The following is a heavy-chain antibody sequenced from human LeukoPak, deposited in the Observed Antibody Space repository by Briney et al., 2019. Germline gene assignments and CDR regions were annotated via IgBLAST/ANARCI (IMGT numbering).Heavy chain of an antibody. Sequence: GGSLRLSCAASGFTFSSYAMSWVRQAPGKGLEWVSVIYSGGSTYYADSVKGRFTISRDNSKNTLYLQMNSLRAEDTAVYYCARDKWPVVSSSSPSFDYWGQGTLVTVSS. D-gene: IGHD6-6*01. CDR2: IYSGGST. CDR1: GFTFSSYA. CDR3: ARDKWPVVSSSSPSFDY. J-gene: IGHJ4*02. V-gene: IGHV3-66*01.